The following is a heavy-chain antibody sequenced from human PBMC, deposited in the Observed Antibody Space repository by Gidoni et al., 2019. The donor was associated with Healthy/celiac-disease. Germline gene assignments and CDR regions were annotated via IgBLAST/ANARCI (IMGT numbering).Heavy chain of an antibody. J-gene: IGHJ4*02. CDR3: ARQVYDSSGYEPYYFDY. CDR2: IYYSGST. V-gene: IGHV4-39*01. CDR1: GGSSSSSSYY. Sequence: QLQLQESGPGLVKPSETLSLTCTVSGGSSSSSSYYWGWIRQPPGKGLEWIGSIYYSGSTYYNPSLKSRVTISVDTSKNQFSLKLSSVTAADTAVYYCARQVYDSSGYEPYYFDYWGQGTLVTVSS. D-gene: IGHD3-22*01.